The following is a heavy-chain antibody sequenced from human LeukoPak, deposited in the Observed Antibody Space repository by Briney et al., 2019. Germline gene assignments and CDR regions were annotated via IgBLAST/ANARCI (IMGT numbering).Heavy chain of an antibody. V-gene: IGHV1-2*04. J-gene: IGHJ6*04. CDR1: GYTFTGYY. CDR3: ARMSVAGAYGMDV. Sequence: GASVKVSCEASGYTFTGYYMHWVRQAPGQGLEWMGWINPNSGGTNYAQKFQGWVTMTRDTSISTAYMELSRLRSDDTAVYCCARMSVAGAYGMDVWGKGTTVTVSS. CDR2: INPNSGGT. D-gene: IGHD6-19*01.